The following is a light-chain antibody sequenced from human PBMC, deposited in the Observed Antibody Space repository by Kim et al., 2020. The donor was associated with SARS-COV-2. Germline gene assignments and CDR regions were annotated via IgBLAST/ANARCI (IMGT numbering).Light chain of an antibody. CDR2: DNN. J-gene: IGLJ3*02. V-gene: IGLV1-51*01. CDR1: SSNIGSNS. CDR3: GTWDSRLSGAV. Sequence: QSVLTQPPSVSAAPGQKVTISCSGSSSNIGSNSVSWYQQFPGAAPKLLIYDNNKRPSGIPDRFSGSKSGTSATLGITGLQTGDEADYYCGTWDSRLSGAVFGGGTK.